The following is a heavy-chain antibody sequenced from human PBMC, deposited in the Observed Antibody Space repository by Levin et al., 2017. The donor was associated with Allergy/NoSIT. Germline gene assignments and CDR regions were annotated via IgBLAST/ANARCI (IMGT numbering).Heavy chain of an antibody. Sequence: RPSETLSLTCAVSGGSISSNTWWTWVRQPPGKGLEWIGEISHSGSTHYNPSLQSRVTISVDKSKNHFSLNLSSVTAADTAAYYCASRPIYGGSNLYYYGMDVWGQGTTVTVSS. CDR1: GGSISSNTW. D-gene: IGHD4-23*01. J-gene: IGHJ6*02. CDR2: ISHSGST. CDR3: ASRPIYGGSNLYYYGMDV. V-gene: IGHV4-4*02.